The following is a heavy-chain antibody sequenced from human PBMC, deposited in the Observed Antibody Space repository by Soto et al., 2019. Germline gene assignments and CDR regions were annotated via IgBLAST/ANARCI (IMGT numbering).Heavy chain of an antibody. V-gene: IGHV4-39*01. Sequence: SETLSLTCTVSGGSISSSSYYWGWIRQPPGNGLEWIGSIYYSGSTYYNPSLKSRVTISVDTSKNQFSLKLSFVTAADTAVYYCARGGFLDNYYYYGMDVWGQGTTVTVSS. CDR3: ARGGFLDNYYYYGMDV. J-gene: IGHJ6*02. CDR2: IYYSGST. D-gene: IGHD3-3*01. CDR1: GGSISSSSYY.